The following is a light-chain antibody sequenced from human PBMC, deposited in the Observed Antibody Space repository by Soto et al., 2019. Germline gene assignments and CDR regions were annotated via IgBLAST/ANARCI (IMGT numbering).Light chain of an antibody. V-gene: IGKV3-15*01. CDR3: QQYHNWPYT. Sequence: EIVMTQSPATLSVSPGERAALSCRASQSVSSNFAWYQQKPGQAPRLLIYGASTRATGIPARFSGSGSGTDFTLTISSLQSEDFAVYYCQQYHNWPYTFGQGTKLEIK. CDR1: QSVSSN. J-gene: IGKJ2*01. CDR2: GAS.